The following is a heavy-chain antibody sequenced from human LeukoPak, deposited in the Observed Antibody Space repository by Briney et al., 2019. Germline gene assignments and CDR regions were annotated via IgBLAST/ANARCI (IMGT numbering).Heavy chain of an antibody. CDR3: ARGVSRGYYDSSGYWNY. CDR1: GFTLSSYW. CDR2: IKQDGSEK. D-gene: IGHD3-22*01. V-gene: IGHV3-7*01. J-gene: IGHJ4*02. Sequence: QPGGSLRLSCAASGFTLSSYWMSWVRQAPGKGMEWVANIKQDGSEKYHVDSVKGRFTISRDNAKNSLYLQMNSLRAEDTAVYYCARGVSRGYYDSSGYWNYWGQGTLVTVSS.